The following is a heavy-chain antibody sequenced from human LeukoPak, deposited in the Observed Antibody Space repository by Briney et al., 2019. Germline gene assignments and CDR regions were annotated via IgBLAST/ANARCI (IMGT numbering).Heavy chain of an antibody. V-gene: IGHV4-34*01. D-gene: IGHD6-13*01. J-gene: IGHJ4*02. Sequence: SETLSLTCAVYGGSFSGYYWSWIRQPPGKGLEWIGEINHSGSTNYNPSFKSRVTISVDTSKNQFSLKLSSVTAADTAVYYCATNAGYSSSWYSRNDYWGQGTLVTVSS. CDR3: ATNAGYSSSWYSRNDY. CDR1: GGSFSGYY. CDR2: INHSGST.